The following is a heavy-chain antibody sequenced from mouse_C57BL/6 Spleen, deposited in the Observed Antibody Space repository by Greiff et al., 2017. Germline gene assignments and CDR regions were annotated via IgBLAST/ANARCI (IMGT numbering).Heavy chain of an antibody. CDR2: ISYSGST. D-gene: IGHD3-2*02. CDR1: GYSITSGYD. CDR3: ARGGAQPFDY. V-gene: IGHV3-1*01. J-gene: IGHJ2*01. Sequence: EVQLVESGPGMVKPSQSLSLTCTVTGYSITSGYDWHWIRHFPGNKLEWMGYISYSGSTNYNPSLKSRISITHDTSKNHFFLKLNSVTTEDTATYYCARGGAQPFDYWGQGTTLTVSS.